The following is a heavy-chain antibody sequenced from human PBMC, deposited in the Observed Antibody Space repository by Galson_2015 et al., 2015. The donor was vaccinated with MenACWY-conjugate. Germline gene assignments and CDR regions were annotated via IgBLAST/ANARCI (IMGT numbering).Heavy chain of an antibody. D-gene: IGHD7-27*01. Sequence: SLRLSCAASGITFSRRGMNWVRQAPGKGLEWISYISPGSGRIYYADSAKGRSTISRDDAKSSLLLQIVSLRDEDTAVYYCAWGRNPTVNSMYLDYWGQGTLVTVSS. J-gene: IGHJ4*02. CDR1: GITFSRRG. CDR2: ISPGSGRI. CDR3: AWGRNPTVNSMYLDY. V-gene: IGHV3-48*02.